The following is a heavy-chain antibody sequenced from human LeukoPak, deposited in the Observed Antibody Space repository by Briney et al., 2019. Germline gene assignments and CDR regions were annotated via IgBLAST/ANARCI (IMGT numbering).Heavy chain of an antibody. CDR3: AREGSGWYIGGMDV. CDR2: IYSGGST. J-gene: IGHJ6*02. CDR1: GFTVSSNY. D-gene: IGHD6-19*01. Sequence: GGSLRLSCAASGFTVSSNYMSWVRQAPGKGLEWVSVIYSGGSTYYADSVKGRFTISRDNSKNTLYLQMNSLRAEDTAVYYCAREGSGWYIGGMDVWGQGTTVTVSS. V-gene: IGHV3-66*01.